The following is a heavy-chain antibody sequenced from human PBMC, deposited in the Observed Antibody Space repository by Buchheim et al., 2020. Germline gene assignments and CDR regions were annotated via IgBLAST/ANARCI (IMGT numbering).Heavy chain of an antibody. Sequence: QVQLVESGGGVVQPGRSLRLSCAASGFTFSSYAMHWVRQAPGKGLEWVAVISYDGSNKYYAESVKGRFTISRDNSKNTLYLQMNSLRAEDTAVYYCARDGSSWYRGWFDPWGQGTL. CDR2: ISYDGSNK. J-gene: IGHJ5*02. D-gene: IGHD6-13*01. CDR1: GFTFSSYA. CDR3: ARDGSSWYRGWFDP. V-gene: IGHV3-30-3*01.